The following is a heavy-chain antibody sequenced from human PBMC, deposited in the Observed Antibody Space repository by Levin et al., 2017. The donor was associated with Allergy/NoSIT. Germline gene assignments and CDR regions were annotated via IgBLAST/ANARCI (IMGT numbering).Heavy chain of an antibody. CDR2: IGTAGDT. CDR1: GFTFSSYD. CDR3: ARVDGLGHFDY. Sequence: GGSLRLSCAASGFTFSSYDMHWVRQATGKGLEWVSAIGTAGDTYYPGSVKGRFTISRENAKNSLYLQMNSLRAGDTAVYYCARVDGLGHFDYWGQGTLVTVSS. J-gene: IGHJ4*02. V-gene: IGHV3-13*01. D-gene: IGHD5-24*01.